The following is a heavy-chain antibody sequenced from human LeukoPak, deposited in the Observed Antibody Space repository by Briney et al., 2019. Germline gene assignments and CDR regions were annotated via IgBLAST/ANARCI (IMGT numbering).Heavy chain of an antibody. V-gene: IGHV3-23*01. CDR2: IIGSGGTT. J-gene: IGHJ4*02. D-gene: IGHD6-6*01. Sequence: GESLRLSCEASVFTFSNYAMTWVRQAPGKGLEWVSTIIGSGGTTFYADSVKGRFTISRDNSKNTLHLQLNSLRAEDTAVYYCAKGPVRSSPYYFDYWGQGTLVTVSS. CDR3: AKGPVRSSPYYFDY. CDR1: VFTFSNYA.